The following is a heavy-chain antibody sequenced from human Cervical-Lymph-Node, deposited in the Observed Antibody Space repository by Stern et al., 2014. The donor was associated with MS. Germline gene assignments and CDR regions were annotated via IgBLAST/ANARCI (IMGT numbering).Heavy chain of an antibody. CDR1: GFTFSSYA. D-gene: IGHD3-3*01. CDR2: ISGSGVST. Sequence: EDQLVESGGGLVQPGGSLRISCAASGFTFSSYAMSWVRQASGKGLEWVSTISGSGVSTYYGDSVRGRFTIYRDNSKNALYLQMYSLRAEDTAVYFCAKQPNTILIDDAFDMWGQGTMVTVS. J-gene: IGHJ3*02. CDR3: AKQPNTILIDDAFDM. V-gene: IGHV3-23*04.